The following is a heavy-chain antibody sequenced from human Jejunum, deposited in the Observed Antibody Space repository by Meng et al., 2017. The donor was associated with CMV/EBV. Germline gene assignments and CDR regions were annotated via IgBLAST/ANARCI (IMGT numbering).Heavy chain of an antibody. CDR3: ARGRTTGYFDY. Sequence: CAASGFTVSSNYMSWVRQAQGKGLEWVSLIYSGGSTYYADSVKGRFTISRDNSKNTLYLQMNSLRAEDSAVYSCARGRTTGYFDYWGQGTLVTVSS. CDR2: IYSGGST. D-gene: IGHD1-7*01. CDR1: GFTVSSNY. J-gene: IGHJ4*02. V-gene: IGHV3-53*01.